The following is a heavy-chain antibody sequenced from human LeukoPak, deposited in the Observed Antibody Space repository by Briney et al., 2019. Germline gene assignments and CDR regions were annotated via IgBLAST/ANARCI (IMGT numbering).Heavy chain of an antibody. Sequence: SETLSLTCAVSTDSFSSHYWTWIRQPPGKGLEWIGYISYIGSTNYNPSLKSRVTISIDTSKNQFSLRLSSVTAADTAVYYCARDVVTVTKGFDIWGQGTMVSVSS. V-gene: IGHV4-59*11. CDR2: ISYIGST. D-gene: IGHD4-17*01. CDR1: TDSFSSHY. J-gene: IGHJ3*02. CDR3: ARDVVTVTKGFDI.